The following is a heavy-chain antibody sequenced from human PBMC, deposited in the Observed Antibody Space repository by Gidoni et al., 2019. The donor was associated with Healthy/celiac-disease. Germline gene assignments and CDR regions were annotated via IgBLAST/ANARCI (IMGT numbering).Heavy chain of an antibody. Sequence: QVQLVQSGAEVTKPGSSVKVSCKASGGTFSSYTVSLLRQAPGQGLDGMGRIIPILGIANYAQKFQGRVTITADKSTSTAYMELSSLRSEDTAVYYCARQSDSYGYYWGQGTLVTVSS. V-gene: IGHV1-69*02. CDR1: GGTFSSYT. CDR3: ARQSDSYGYY. J-gene: IGHJ4*02. D-gene: IGHD5-18*01. CDR2: IIPILGIA.